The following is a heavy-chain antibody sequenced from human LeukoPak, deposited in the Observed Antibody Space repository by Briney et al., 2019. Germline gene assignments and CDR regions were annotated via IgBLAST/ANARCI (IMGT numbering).Heavy chain of an antibody. CDR3: ARLVGKDYYDSSGYYDY. V-gene: IGHV3-21*01. J-gene: IGHJ4*02. D-gene: IGHD3-22*01. CDR2: ISSRSGYI. CDR1: GFTLSSYI. Sequence: GESLRLSCAASGFTLSSYIMNWVRQAPGKGLEWVSSISSRSGYIYYADSVKGRFTISRDNAKNSLYLQMNSLRAEDTAVYYCARLVGKDYYDSSGYYDYWGQGTLVTVSS.